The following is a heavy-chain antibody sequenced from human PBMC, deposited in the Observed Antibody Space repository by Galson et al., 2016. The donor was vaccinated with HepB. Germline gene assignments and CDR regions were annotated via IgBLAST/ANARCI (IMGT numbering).Heavy chain of an antibody. Sequence: SETLSLTCAVSGGSISSSFWWSWVRQPPGKGPEWIGETYHSESANYESSLKSRVTISLDKSKNQFSLKLSSVTAADTAVYYCARRGIFGVVGGLDVWGQGTTVAVSS. CDR2: TYHSESA. D-gene: IGHD3-3*01. CDR1: GGSISSSFW. J-gene: IGHJ6*02. CDR3: ARRGIFGVVGGLDV. V-gene: IGHV4-4*02.